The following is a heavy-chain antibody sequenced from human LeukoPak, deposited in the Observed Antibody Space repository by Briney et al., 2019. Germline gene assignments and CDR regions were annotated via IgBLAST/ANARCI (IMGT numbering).Heavy chain of an antibody. V-gene: IGHV1-18*01. CDR1: GYTFTSYG. Sequence: ASVTVSFTASGYTFTSYGISWVRQAPGQGLEWMGWISAYNGNTNYAQKLQGRVTMTTDTSTSTAYMELRSLRSDDTAVYYCARDLRAVVVPAAIGGNNWFDPWGQGALVTVSS. CDR3: ARDLRAVVVPAAIGGNNWFDP. J-gene: IGHJ5*02. CDR2: ISAYNGNT. D-gene: IGHD2-2*02.